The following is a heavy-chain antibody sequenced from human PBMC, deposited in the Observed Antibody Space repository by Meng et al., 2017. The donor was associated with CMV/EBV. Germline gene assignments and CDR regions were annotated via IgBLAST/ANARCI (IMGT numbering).Heavy chain of an antibody. CDR2: IIPIFGTA. CDR1: GYTFTSYG. V-gene: IGHV1-69*05. Sequence: SVKVSCKASGYTFTSYGISWVRQAPGQGLEWMGGIIPIFGTANYAQKFQGRVTTTTDESTSTAYMELSSLRSEDTAVYYCARSSHYDFWSGPLESPWGQGTLVNVSS. D-gene: IGHD3-3*01. CDR3: ARSSHYDFWSGPLESP. J-gene: IGHJ5*02.